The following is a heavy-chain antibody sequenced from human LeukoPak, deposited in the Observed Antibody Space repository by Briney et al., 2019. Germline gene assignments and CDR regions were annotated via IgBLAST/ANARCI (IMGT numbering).Heavy chain of an antibody. CDR3: VIGPRQKRGLNTY. V-gene: IGHV3-23*01. Sequence: GGSLRLSCAASGFTFSSYWMHWVRQAPGKGLVWVSGISGSGAGTYYADSVKGRFTISGDKSETTLYLQMNSLRDEDTAIYYCVIGPRQKRGLNTYWGQGTLVIVSS. J-gene: IGHJ4*02. CDR2: ISGSGAGT. D-gene: IGHD3/OR15-3a*01. CDR1: GFTFSSYW.